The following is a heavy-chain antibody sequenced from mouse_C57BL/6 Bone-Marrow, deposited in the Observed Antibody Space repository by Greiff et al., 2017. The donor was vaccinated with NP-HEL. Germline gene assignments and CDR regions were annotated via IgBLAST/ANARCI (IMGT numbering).Heavy chain of an antibody. V-gene: IGHV1-72*01. CDR2: IDPNSGGT. J-gene: IGHJ1*03. Sequence: QVQLQQPGAELVKPGASVKLSCKASGYTFTSYWMHWVKQRPGRGLEWIGRIDPNSGGTTYNEKFKSKATLTVDKPSSTAYMQLSSLTSEDSAVYYCARGKITTVVAHWYFDVWGTGTTVTVSS. CDR3: ARGKITTVVAHWYFDV. CDR1: GYTFTSYW. D-gene: IGHD1-1*01.